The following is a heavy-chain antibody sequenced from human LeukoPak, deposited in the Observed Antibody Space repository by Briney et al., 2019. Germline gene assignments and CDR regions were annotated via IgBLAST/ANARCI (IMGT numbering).Heavy chain of an antibody. CDR1: GGTFSSYA. CDR3: ARDTFRVVATITYYYGMDV. D-gene: IGHD5-12*01. J-gene: IGHJ6*02. CDR2: IIPIFGTA. V-gene: IGHV1-69*05. Sequence: GSSVKVSCKASGGTFSSYAISWVRQAPGQGLEWMGGIIPIFGTANYAQKFQGRVTITTDESTSTAYMELSSLRSEDTAVYYCARDTFRVVATITYYYGMDVWGQGTTVTVSS.